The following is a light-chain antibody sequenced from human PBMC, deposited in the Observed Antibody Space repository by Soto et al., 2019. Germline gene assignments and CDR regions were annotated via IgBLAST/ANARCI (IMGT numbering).Light chain of an antibody. CDR3: QQYGSSGT. CDR2: LGS. CDR1: QSLLQSNGYTF. V-gene: IGKV2-28*01. Sequence: EIVLTQSPLSLPVTLGEPASISRRSSQSLLQSNGYTFLDWYLQKPGQSPQLLIYLGSNRASGVPDRFSGSGSGTDFTLTISRLEPEDFAVYYCQQYGSSGTFGQGSKVAIK. J-gene: IGKJ1*01.